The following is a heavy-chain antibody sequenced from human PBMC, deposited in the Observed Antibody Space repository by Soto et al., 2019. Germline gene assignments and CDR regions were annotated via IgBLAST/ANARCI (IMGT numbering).Heavy chain of an antibody. V-gene: IGHV3-48*01. J-gene: IGHJ6*03. CDR1: GFTFSSYS. Sequence: EVQLVESGGGSVQPGGSLRLSCAASGFTFSSYSMNWVRQAPGKGLEWVSYISSSSSTIYYADSVKGRFTISRDNAKNSLYLQMNSLRAEDTAVYYCARVSDGGYSGYDHYYYMDVWGKGTTVTVSS. CDR2: ISSSSSTI. D-gene: IGHD5-12*01. CDR3: ARVSDGGYSGYDHYYYMDV.